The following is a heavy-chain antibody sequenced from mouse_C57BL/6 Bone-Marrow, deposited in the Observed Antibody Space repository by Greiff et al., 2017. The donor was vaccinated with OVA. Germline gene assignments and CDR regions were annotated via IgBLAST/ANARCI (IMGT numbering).Heavy chain of an antibody. Sequence: EVQLVESGGGLVKPGGSLKLSCAASGFTFSSYAMSWVRQTPEKRLEWVATISDGGSYTYYPDNVKGRFTISRDNAKNNLYLQMSHLKSEDTAMYYCARDIDGYDAMDYWGQGTSVTVSS. CDR3: ARDIDGYDAMDY. D-gene: IGHD2-3*01. CDR2: ISDGGSYT. V-gene: IGHV5-4*01. CDR1: GFTFSSYA. J-gene: IGHJ4*01.